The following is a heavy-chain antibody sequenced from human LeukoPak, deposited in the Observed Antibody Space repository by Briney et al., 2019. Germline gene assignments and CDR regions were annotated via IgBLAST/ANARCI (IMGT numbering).Heavy chain of an antibody. V-gene: IGHV4-61*08. CDR1: GGSISSGGYY. CDR3: ARDHYDILTGYLGFDY. CDR2: IYYSGST. D-gene: IGHD3-9*01. J-gene: IGHJ4*02. Sequence: SQTLSLTCTVSGGSISSGGYYWSWIRQPPGKGLEWIGYIYYSGSTNYNPSLKSRVTISVDTSKNQFSLKLSSVTAADTAVYYCARDHYDILTGYLGFDYWGQGTLVTVSS.